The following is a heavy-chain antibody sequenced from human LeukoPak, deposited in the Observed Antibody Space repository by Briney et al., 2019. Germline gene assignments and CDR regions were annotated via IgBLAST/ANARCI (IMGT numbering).Heavy chain of an antibody. V-gene: IGHV4-39*01. D-gene: IGHD3-10*01. CDR2: IYYSGST. J-gene: IGHJ4*02. CDR1: GGSISSSSYY. Sequence: SETLSLTCTVSGGSISSSSYYWGWIRQPPGKGLEWIGSIYYSGSTYYNPSLKSRVTISVDTSKNQISLKLSSVTAADTAVYYCARHLKPEGLLWFGDPILYYFDYWGQGTLATVPS. CDR3: ARHLKPEGLLWFGDPILYYFDY.